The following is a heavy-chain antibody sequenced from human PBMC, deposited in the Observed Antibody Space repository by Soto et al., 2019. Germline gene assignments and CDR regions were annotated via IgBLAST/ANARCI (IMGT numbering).Heavy chain of an antibody. V-gene: IGHV3-23*01. CDR2: ISGSGGST. D-gene: IGHD1-20*01. CDR1: GFTFSSYA. CDR3: AKDSYNWIHPADY. Sequence: EVQLLESGGGLVQPGGSLRLSCAASGFTFSSYAMSWVRPAPGTGLEWVSAISGSGGSTYYADSVKGRFTISRDNSKHTLYLQMNSLRAEDTAVYYCAKDSYNWIHPADYWGQGTLVTVAS. J-gene: IGHJ4*02.